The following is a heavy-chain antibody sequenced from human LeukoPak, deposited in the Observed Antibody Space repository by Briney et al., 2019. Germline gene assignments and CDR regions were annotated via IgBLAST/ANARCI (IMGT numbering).Heavy chain of an antibody. CDR3: AKTHRITGTSFDY. V-gene: IGHV3-9*01. Sequence: GRSLRLSCAASGFTFDDYAMHWVRQAPGKGLKWVSGISWNSGSIGYADSVKGRFTISRDDAKNSLYLQMNSLRAEDTALYYCAKTHRITGTSFDYWGQGTLVTVSS. J-gene: IGHJ4*02. D-gene: IGHD1-20*01. CDR1: GFTFDDYA. CDR2: ISWNSGSI.